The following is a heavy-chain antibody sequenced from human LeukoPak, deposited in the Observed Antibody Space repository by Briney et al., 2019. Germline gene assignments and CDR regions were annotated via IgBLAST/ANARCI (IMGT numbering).Heavy chain of an antibody. CDR1: GFTFSSYS. Sequence: PGGSLRLSCAASGFTFSSYSMNWVRQAPGEGLEWVAVIWYDGSNKYYADSVKGRFTISRDNSKNTLYLQMNSLRAEDTAVYYCARDAAAFDIWGQGTMVTVSS. D-gene: IGHD2-15*01. J-gene: IGHJ3*02. CDR2: IWYDGSNK. V-gene: IGHV3-33*08. CDR3: ARDAAAFDI.